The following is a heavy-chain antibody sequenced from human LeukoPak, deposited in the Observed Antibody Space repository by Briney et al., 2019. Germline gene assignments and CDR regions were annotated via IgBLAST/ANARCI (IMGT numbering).Heavy chain of an antibody. CDR2: IFFTGSS. D-gene: IGHD6-13*01. CDR1: GGSISSSSYY. J-gene: IGHJ3*02. CDR3: ATWVVAAAAFDI. V-gene: IGHV4-39*01. Sequence: SETLSLTCGVSGGSISSSSYYWGWIRQTPGKGLEWLASIFFTGSSYYNLSLKSRVTISVDTSRNQLSLEVTSVTAADTAVYYCATWVVAAAAFDIWGRGTLVTVSS.